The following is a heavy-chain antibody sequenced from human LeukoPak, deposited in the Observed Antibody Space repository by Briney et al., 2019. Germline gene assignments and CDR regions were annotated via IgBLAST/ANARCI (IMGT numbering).Heavy chain of an antibody. CDR1: GFTFISYT. V-gene: IGHV3-30*04. J-gene: IGHJ4*02. CDR3: ARERGIRALYFDN. D-gene: IGHD3-16*01. Sequence: PGGSLRLSCAASGFTFISYTMHWVRPAPGKGLEWVALTSSDGDKYFADSVQGRFTISRDNSRNTVYLQLGSLRPDDTAVYYCARERGIRALYFDNWGQGTLVTVSS. CDR2: TSSDGDK.